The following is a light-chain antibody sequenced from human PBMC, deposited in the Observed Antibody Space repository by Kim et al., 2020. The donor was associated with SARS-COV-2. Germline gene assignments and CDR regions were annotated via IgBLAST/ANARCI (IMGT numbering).Light chain of an antibody. CDR2: DNS. V-gene: IGLV1-40*01. J-gene: IGLJ2*01. CDR3: QSYDSSLSDSV. Sequence: RVTISCTGSSSTIGAGYDVHWYQQLPGTAPKLLIYDNSNRPSGVPDRFSGSKSRTSASLAITGLQAEDEADYYCQSYDSSLSDSVFGGGTQLTVL. CDR1: SSTIGAGYD.